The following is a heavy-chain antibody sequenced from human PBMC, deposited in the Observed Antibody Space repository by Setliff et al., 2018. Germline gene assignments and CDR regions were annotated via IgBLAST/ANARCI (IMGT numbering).Heavy chain of an antibody. Sequence: LSLTCTVSGGSVNSGYDNWNWLRQPAGKGLEWIGHINRRGSTNFSPSLKSRVTISLDTSKNTLYLQMNNLRAEDTATYYCVKGSGFYDYWGQGAPVTVSS. J-gene: IGHJ4*02. CDR2: INRRGST. V-gene: IGHV4-61*09. CDR3: VKGSGFYDY. CDR1: GGSVNSGYDN. D-gene: IGHD3-22*01.